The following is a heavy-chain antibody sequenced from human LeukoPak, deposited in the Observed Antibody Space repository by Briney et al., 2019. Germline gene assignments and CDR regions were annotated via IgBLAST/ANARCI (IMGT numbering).Heavy chain of an antibody. CDR3: ARSIYGGDCSGGSCYYFDY. J-gene: IGHJ4*02. CDR2: IYSGGST. Sequence: KAGGSLRLSCAASGFTVSSNYMSWVRQAPGKGLEWVSVIYSGGSTYYADSVKGRFTISRHNSKNTLYLQMNSLRAEDTAVYYCARSIYGGDCSGGSCYYFDYGGQGTLVTVSS. D-gene: IGHD2-15*01. V-gene: IGHV3-53*04. CDR1: GFTVSSNY.